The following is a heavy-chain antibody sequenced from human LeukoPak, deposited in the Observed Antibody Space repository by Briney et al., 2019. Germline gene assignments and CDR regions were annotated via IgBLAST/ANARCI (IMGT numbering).Heavy chain of an antibody. V-gene: IGHV1-69*13. D-gene: IGHD5-18*01. CDR3: ARDQGYRYGYGDFDY. CDR2: IIPIFGTA. J-gene: IGHJ4*02. Sequence: ASVKVSCKASGGTFRSYAISWVRPAPRQGLEWMGGIIPIFGTANFAQKFQGRVTITADESTSTAYMELSSLRSEDTAVYYCARDQGYRYGYGDFDYWGQGTLVTVSS. CDR1: GGTFRSYA.